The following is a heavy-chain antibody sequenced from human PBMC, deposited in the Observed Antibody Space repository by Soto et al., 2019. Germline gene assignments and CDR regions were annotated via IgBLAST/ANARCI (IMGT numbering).Heavy chain of an antibody. J-gene: IGHJ6*02. V-gene: IGHV3-53*01. CDR2: IYSGGTT. CDR3: ARGLDFWSGYYDQYYYGLDV. CDR1: GFSVSNNY. D-gene: IGHD3-3*01. Sequence: EVQLVESGGGLIQPGGSLRLSCAASGFSVSNNYMNWVRQAPGKGLEWVSLIYSGGTTHYADSVKGRFTISRDNSKNTLYFKMNSLRAEDTAVYYCARGLDFWSGYYDQYYYGLDVWGQGITVTVCS.